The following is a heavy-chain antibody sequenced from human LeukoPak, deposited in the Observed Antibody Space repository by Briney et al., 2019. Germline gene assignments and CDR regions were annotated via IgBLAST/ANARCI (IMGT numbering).Heavy chain of an antibody. V-gene: IGHV3-9*01. CDR3: AKDRTDTSGSESGFDS. D-gene: IGHD3-3*01. CDR1: GFTFNDYA. J-gene: IGHJ4*02. CDR2: ISWNSGFI. Sequence: PGRSLRLSCAASGFTFNDYAMHWVRHAPGKGLEWVSGISWNSGFIGYADSVKGRFTISRDNAKNSLYLQMHSLRSEDTALYYCAKDRTDTSGSESGFDSWGQGTLVTVSS.